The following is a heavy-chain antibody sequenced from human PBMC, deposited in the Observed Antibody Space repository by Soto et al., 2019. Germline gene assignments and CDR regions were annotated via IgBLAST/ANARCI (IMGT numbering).Heavy chain of an antibody. CDR3: ARLDYYDSSGYYYPGLTENPFDY. D-gene: IGHD3-22*01. Sequence: PGESLKISCKGSGYSFTSYWIGWVRQMPGKGLEWMGIIYPGDSDTRYSPSFQGQVTISADKSISTAYLQWSSLKASDTAMYYCARLDYYDSSGYYYPGLTENPFDYWGQGTLVTVSS. V-gene: IGHV5-51*01. CDR2: IYPGDSDT. CDR1: GYSFTSYW. J-gene: IGHJ4*02.